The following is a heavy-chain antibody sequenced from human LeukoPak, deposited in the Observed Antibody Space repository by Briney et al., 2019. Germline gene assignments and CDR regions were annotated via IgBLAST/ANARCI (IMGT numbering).Heavy chain of an antibody. D-gene: IGHD3-22*01. CDR3: ARSNRGDSRAQNDVLDI. CDR1: GFVFNAYG. V-gene: IGHV3-33*01. CDR2: IWPDGGKK. Sequence: GGSLGLSCAASGFVFNAYGMHWVRQVPGGGLDWVAFIWPDGGKKVHADSLEGQFTISRDNSKNILFLQMTNVRAEDTALYYCARSNRGDSRAQNDVLDIWGQGTMVTVSS. J-gene: IGHJ3*02.